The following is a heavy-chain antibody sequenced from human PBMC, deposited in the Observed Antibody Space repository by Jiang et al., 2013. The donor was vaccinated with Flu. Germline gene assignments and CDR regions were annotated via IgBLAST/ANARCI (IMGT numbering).Heavy chain of an antibody. CDR3: AVGVDRILTGYYRDY. CDR2: IIPILGIA. J-gene: IGHJ4*02. CDR1: GGTFSSYA. Sequence: GAEVKKPGSSVKVSCKASGGTFSSYAISWVRQAPGQGLEWMGRIIPILGIANYAQKFQGRVTITADKSTSTAYMELSSLRSEDTAVYYCAVGVDRILTGYYRDYWGQGTLVTVSS. V-gene: IGHV1-69*04. D-gene: IGHD3-9*01.